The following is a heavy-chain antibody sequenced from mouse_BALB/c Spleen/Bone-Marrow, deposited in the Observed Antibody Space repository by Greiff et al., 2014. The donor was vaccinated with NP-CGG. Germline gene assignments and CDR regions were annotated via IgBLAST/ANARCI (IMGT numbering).Heavy chain of an antibody. D-gene: IGHD4-1*01. V-gene: IGHV14-3*02. J-gene: IGHJ4*01. CDR2: IDPANGNT. CDR1: GFNIKDTY. CDR3: ARWEYYAMDY. Sequence: EVKLEESGAELVKPGASAKLSCTASGFNIKDTYMHWVKQRPEQGLEWIGRIDPANGNTKYDPKFQGKATITADTSSNTAYLQLSSLTSEDTAVYYCARWEYYAMDYWGQGTSVTVSS.